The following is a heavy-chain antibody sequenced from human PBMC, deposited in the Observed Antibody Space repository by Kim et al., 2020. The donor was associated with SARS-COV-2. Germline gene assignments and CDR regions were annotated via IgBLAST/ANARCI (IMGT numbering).Heavy chain of an antibody. CDR3: ARADDTLTGYVDY. V-gene: IGHV1-18*01. CDR2: INSKNGDT. Sequence: ASVKVSCKASGYTFTSYGITWVRQAPGQGLEWMGWINSKNGDTKYAENLRGRVIMTTDISTNTVDLDLGSLTSDDTAVYYCARADDTLTGYVDYWGQGTLVTVSS. CDR1: GYTFTSYG. J-gene: IGHJ4*02. D-gene: IGHD3-9*01.